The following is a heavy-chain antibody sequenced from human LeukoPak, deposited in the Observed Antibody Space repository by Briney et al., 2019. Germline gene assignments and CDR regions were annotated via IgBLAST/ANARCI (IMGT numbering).Heavy chain of an antibody. V-gene: IGHV1-18*01. D-gene: IGHD2-2*01. CDR1: GYTFTSYG. Sequence: GASVKVSCKASGYTFTSYGISWVRQAPGQGLEWMGWISAYNGNTNYAQKVQGRVTMTTDTSTNTAYMEMRSLRSDDTAVYYCARDRVVVPAAVAPYNWFDPWGQGTLVTVSS. CDR2: ISAYNGNT. CDR3: ARDRVVVPAAVAPYNWFDP. J-gene: IGHJ5*02.